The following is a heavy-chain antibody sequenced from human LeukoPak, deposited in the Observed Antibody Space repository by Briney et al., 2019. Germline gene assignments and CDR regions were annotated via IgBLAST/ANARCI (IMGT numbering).Heavy chain of an antibody. Sequence: PGGSLRLSCAASGFTFSSYAMHWVRQAPGKGLEWVAVISYDGSNKYYADSVKGRFTISRDNSKNTLYLQMNSLRAEDTAVYYCARGWGSAALIFDCWGQGTLVTVSS. J-gene: IGHJ4*02. CDR1: GFTFSSYA. D-gene: IGHD6-13*01. CDR2: ISYDGSNK. CDR3: ARGWGSAALIFDC. V-gene: IGHV3-30-3*01.